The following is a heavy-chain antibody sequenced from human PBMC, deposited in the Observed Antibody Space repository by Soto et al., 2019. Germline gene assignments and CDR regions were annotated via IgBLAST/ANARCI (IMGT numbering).Heavy chain of an antibody. D-gene: IGHD5-18*01. Sequence: SETLSLTCTVSGGSVSSGSYYWSWTRQPPGKGLEWIGYIYYSGSTNYNPSLKSRVTISVDTSKNQFSLKLSSVTAADTAVYYCARVSTAMVLYYYYGMDVWGQGTTVTVSS. V-gene: IGHV4-61*01. CDR3: ARVSTAMVLYYYYGMDV. CDR2: IYYSGST. J-gene: IGHJ6*02. CDR1: GGSVSSGSYY.